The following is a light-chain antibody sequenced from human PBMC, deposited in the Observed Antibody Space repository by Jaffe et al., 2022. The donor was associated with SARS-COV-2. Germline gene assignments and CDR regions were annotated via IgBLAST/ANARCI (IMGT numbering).Light chain of an antibody. J-gene: IGLJ3*02. CDR3: GTWDSTLLWV. Sequence: QSVLTQPPSVSAAPGQKVTISCSGSSSNIGNNYVSWYQQLPGTAPKLLIYENNERPSGIPDRFSASKSGTSATLGITGLQTGDEADYYCGTWDSTLLWVFGGGTKLTVL. CDR1: SSNIGNNY. V-gene: IGLV1-51*02. CDR2: ENN.